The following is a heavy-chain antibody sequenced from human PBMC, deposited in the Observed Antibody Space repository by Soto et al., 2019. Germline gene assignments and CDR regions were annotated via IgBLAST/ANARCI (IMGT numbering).Heavy chain of an antibody. CDR1: GGSISSGGYY. D-gene: IGHD3-9*01. CDR2: IYYSGST. V-gene: IGHV4-31*03. CDR3: ARVGYDILTGYYLIDY. J-gene: IGHJ4*02. Sequence: QVQLQESGPGLVKPSQTLSLTCTVSGGSISSGGYYWSWIRQHPGKGLEWIGYIYYSGSTYYNPSLKSRFTISVDTSKNQFSLKLSSVTAADTAVYYCARVGYDILTGYYLIDYWGQGTLVTVSS.